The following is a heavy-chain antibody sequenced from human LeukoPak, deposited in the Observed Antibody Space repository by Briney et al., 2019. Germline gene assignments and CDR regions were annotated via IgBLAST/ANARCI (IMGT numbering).Heavy chain of an antibody. Sequence: ASVKVSCKASGYTFTGYYMHWVRQAPGQGLEWMGWINPNSGGTNYAQKFQGRVTMTRDTSISTAYMELSRLRSDDTAVYCCARDSSSWYEGYYFDYWGQGTLVTVSS. CDR2: INPNSGGT. CDR1: GYTFTGYY. CDR3: ARDSSSWYEGYYFDY. J-gene: IGHJ4*02. D-gene: IGHD6-13*01. V-gene: IGHV1-2*02.